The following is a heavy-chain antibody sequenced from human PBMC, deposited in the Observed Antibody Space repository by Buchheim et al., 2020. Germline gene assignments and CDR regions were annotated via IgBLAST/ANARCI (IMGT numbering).Heavy chain of an antibody. D-gene: IGHD1-20*01. CDR2: INSDGSRI. CDR1: GFTFSSYW. V-gene: IGHV3-74*01. J-gene: IGHJ4*02. CDR3: ARTRYNWNEFDY. Sequence: EVQLVESGGGLVGPGGSLRLSCAASGFTFSSYWMHWVRQVPGKGLVWVSRINSDGSRINYADSVKGRFTISRDNARNTLYLQMNSLRAEDTAVYYCARTRYNWNEFDYWGQGTL.